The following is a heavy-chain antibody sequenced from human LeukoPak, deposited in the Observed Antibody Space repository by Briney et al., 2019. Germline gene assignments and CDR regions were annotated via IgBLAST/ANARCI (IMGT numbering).Heavy chain of an antibody. CDR1: GFTFSSYA. CDR3: ASGDYYGSGSYPNVYFDY. V-gene: IGHV3-30*04. J-gene: IGHJ4*02. D-gene: IGHD3-10*01. Sequence: GRSLSLSCAASGFTFSSYAMQWVRQAPGKGLEWVAVISYDGSNKYYADSVKGRFTISRDNSKNTLYLQMNSLRAEDTAVYYCASGDYYGSGSYPNVYFDYWGQGTLVTVSS. CDR2: ISYDGSNK.